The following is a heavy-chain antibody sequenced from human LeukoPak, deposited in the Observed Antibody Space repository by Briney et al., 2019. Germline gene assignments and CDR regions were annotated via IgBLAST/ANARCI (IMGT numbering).Heavy chain of an antibody. CDR2: ISWNSGSI. D-gene: IGHD3-16*01. V-gene: IGHV3-9*01. CDR1: GFTFDDYA. J-gene: IGHJ6*02. Sequence: GGSLRLSCAASGFTFDDYAMHWVRQAPGKGPEWVSGISWNSGSIGYADSVKGRFTISRDNAKNSLYLQMNSLRAEDTALYYCAKDIGGGSYGDYYYYYGMDVWGQGTTVTVSS. CDR3: AKDIGGGSYGDYYYYYGMDV.